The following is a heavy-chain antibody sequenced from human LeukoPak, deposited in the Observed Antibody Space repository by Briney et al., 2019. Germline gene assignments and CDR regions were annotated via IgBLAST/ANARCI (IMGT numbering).Heavy chain of an antibody. V-gene: IGHV3-23*01. CDR2: IGGNGGST. D-gene: IGHD2-8*01. Sequence: GGSLRLSCAASRFTFSNYAMSWVRQAPGKGLEWVSAIGGNGGSTYYADSVKGRFTISRDNSKDTLYLQMNSLRAEDTAVYYCAGGILMVYATYWYFDLWGRGTLVTVSS. CDR1: RFTFSNYA. CDR3: AGGILMVYATYWYFDL. J-gene: IGHJ2*01.